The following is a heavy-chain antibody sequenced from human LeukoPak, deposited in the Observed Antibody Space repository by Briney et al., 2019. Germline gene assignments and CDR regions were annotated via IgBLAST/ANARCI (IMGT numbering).Heavy chain of an antibody. CDR1: GGSISSGSYY. V-gene: IGHV4-61*02. CDR2: IYTSGST. CDR3: ARGFPSYYYDSSGFGYYFDY. D-gene: IGHD3-22*01. J-gene: IGHJ4*02. Sequence: SETLSLTCTVSGGSISSGSYYWSWIRQPAGKGLEWIGRIYTSGSTNYNPSLKSRVTMSVDTSKNQFSLKLSSVTAADTAVYYCARGFPSYYYDSSGFGYYFDYWGQGTLVTVSS.